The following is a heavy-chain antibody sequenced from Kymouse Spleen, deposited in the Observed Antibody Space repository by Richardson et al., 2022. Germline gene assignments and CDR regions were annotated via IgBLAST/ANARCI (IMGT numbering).Heavy chain of an antibody. V-gene: IGHV3-9*01. CDR2: ISWNSGSI. J-gene: IGHJ6*02. Sequence: EVQLVESGGGLVQPGRSLRLSCAASGFTFDDYAMHWVRQAPGKGLEWVSGISWNSGSIGYADSVKGRFTISRDNAKNSLYLQMNSLRAEDTALYYCAKDRSITGTTTAPMDVWGQGTTVTVSS. CDR3: AKDRSITGTTTAPMDV. D-gene: IGHD1-7*01. CDR1: GFTFDDYA.